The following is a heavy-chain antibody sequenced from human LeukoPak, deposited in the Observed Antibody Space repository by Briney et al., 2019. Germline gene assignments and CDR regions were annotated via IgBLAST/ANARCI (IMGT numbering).Heavy chain of an antibody. CDR1: GYTFTYYY. CDR3: ARIGISARGTNFHH. J-gene: IGHJ1*01. V-gene: IGHV1-2*02. CDR2: INSNSADT. Sequence: ASVKVSCKASGYTFTYYYIHWVRQAPGQGLEWMGWINSNSADTNYAQNFQGRVTMTRDTSISTAYMELSRLRSDDTALYYCARIGISARGTNFHHWGQGTLVTVSS. D-gene: IGHD6-13*01.